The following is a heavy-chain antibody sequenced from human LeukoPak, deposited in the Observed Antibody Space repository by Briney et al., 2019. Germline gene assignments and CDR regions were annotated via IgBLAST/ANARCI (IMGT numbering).Heavy chain of an antibody. V-gene: IGHV3-33*01. CDR3: ARTCSGGTCFSVWYFDV. J-gene: IGHJ2*01. Sequence: PGRSLRLSCAASGFTFSSYGMHWVRQAPGKGLEWVAIIWYDGSNKHYADSVKGRFTISRDNSQNTLYLQMNSLRAEDTAVYYCARTCSGGTCFSVWYFDVWGRGTLVTVSS. CDR2: IWYDGSNK. D-gene: IGHD2-15*01. CDR1: GFTFSSYG.